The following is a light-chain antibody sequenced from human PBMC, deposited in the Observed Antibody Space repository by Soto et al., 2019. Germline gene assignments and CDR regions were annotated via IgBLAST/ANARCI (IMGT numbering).Light chain of an antibody. Sequence: IVMTQSPATLSVSPGGRATLSCRASQSISGTLAWYQQKPGQAPRLLIYGASTRATSFPARFSGSGSGTEFTLTISSLQSEDSGVYYCQQYNKWPAEITFGQGTRLEIK. V-gene: IGKV3-15*01. CDR2: GAS. CDR3: QQYNKWPAEIT. J-gene: IGKJ5*01. CDR1: QSISGT.